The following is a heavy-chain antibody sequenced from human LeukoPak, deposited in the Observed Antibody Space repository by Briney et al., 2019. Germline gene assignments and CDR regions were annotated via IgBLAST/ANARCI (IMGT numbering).Heavy chain of an antibody. Sequence: GGSLRLSCAATGFTVSSNYMSWVRQAPGKGLEWVSVIYSGGSTYYADSVKGRFTTSRDNSKNTLCLQMNSLRAEDTAVYYCARDPLGTRPGFDYWGQGTLVTVSS. CDR3: ARDPLGTRPGFDY. D-gene: IGHD1-1*01. J-gene: IGHJ4*02. CDR1: GFTVSSNY. CDR2: IYSGGST. V-gene: IGHV3-53*01.